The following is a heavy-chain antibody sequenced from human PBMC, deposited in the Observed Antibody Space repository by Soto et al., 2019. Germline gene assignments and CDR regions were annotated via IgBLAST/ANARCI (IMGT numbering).Heavy chain of an antibody. J-gene: IGHJ6*01. CDR1: GYIFTSYG. CDR2: ISAYNGYT. Sequence: QVQLVQSGVEVKKPGASVKVSCKASGYIFTSYGISWVRQAPGQGLEWMGWISAYNGYTNYAQKLQGRVTMTTDTSTTTAYEEVRSVRSEDTAVYYCARDGSVPLWLHGGGMDPWGQGTTVTVSS. V-gene: IGHV1-18*01. CDR3: ARDGSVPLWLHGGGMDP. D-gene: IGHD5-18*01.